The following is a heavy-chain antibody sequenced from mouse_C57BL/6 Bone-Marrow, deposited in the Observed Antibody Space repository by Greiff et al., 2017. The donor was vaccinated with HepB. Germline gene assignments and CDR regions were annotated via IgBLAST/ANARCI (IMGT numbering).Heavy chain of an antibody. CDR3: ARNGDYYGSSPYYFDY. CDR2: IWTGGGT. J-gene: IGHJ2*01. CDR1: GFSLTSYA. D-gene: IGHD1-1*01. Sequence: VQLQQSGPGLVAPSQSLSITCTVSGFSLTSYAISWVRQPPGKGLEWLGVIWTGGGTNYNSALKSRLSISKDNSKSQVFLKMNSLQTDDTARYYCARNGDYYGSSPYYFDYWGQGTTLTVSS. V-gene: IGHV2-9-1*01.